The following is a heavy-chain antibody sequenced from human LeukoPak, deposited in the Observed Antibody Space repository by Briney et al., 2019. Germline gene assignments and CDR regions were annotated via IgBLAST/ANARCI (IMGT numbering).Heavy chain of an antibody. CDR3: ARIVSGSYGAFDI. CDR1: GGTFSSYA. D-gene: IGHD1-26*01. J-gene: IGHJ3*02. CDR2: IIPVFGTA. V-gene: IGHV1-69*13. Sequence: SVKVSCKASGGTFSSYAISWVRQAPGQGLEWMGGIIPVFGTANYAQKFQGRVTITADESTSTAYMELSSLRSEDTAVYYCARIVSGSYGAFDIWGQGTMVTVSS.